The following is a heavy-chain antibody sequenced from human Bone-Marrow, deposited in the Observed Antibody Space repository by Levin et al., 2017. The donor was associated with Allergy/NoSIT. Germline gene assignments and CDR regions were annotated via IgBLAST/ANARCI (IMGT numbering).Heavy chain of an antibody. J-gene: IGHJ4*02. CDR2: VSGFGSST. CDR1: GFTFSNYA. V-gene: IGHV3-23*01. D-gene: IGHD4-17*01. CDR3: AKDADEDFGDYGGLDF. Sequence: GESLKISCAASGFTFSNYAMAWVRQAPGKGLDWVAGVSGFGSSTYYADSVRDRFTISRDRSKNTVYLQINGLRVEDTATYYCAKDADEDFGDYGGLDFWGLGTLVTVSS.